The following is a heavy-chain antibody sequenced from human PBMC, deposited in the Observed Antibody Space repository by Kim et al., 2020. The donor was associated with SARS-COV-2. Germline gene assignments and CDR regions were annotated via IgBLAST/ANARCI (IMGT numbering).Heavy chain of an antibody. J-gene: IGHJ4*02. CDR2: ISSSGSTI. CDR1: GFTFSSYE. V-gene: IGHV3-48*03. CDR3: ARDGGNYYGSGRRFDY. D-gene: IGHD3-10*01. Sequence: GGSLRLSCAASGFTFSSYEMNWVRQAPGKGLEWVSYISSSGSTIYYADSVKGRFTISRDNAKNSLYLQMNSLRAEDTAVYYCARDGGNYYGSGRRFDYWGQGTLVTVSS.